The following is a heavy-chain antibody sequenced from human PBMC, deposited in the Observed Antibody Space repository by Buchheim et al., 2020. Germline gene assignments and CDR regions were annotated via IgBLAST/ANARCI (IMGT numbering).Heavy chain of an antibody. CDR2: INHSGTT. Sequence: QVQLQESGPGLVKPAGTLSLTCGVSGDSISSTDWWNWVRQPPGKGLEWIGEINHSGTTNYSPSLKIRVTMSVDKSKKQFSLNLSSVTAADTAVYYCARNFGLGGMDVWGRGTT. CDR1: GDSISSTDW. CDR3: ARNFGLGGMDV. V-gene: IGHV4-4*02. J-gene: IGHJ6*02. D-gene: IGHD3-16*01.